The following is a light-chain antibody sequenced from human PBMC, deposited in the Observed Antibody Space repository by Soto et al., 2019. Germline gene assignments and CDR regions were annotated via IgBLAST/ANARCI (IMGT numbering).Light chain of an antibody. CDR2: DAY. CDR1: QSVSAGQ. J-gene: IGKJ5*01. Sequence: EIELTQSPAILSLSPGERATLSCRASQSVSAGQLAWYQHRPGQAPSLLIFDAYRRATGIPERFSGSGSGTDFTLSISRLEPEDVAVYYCQQYGSSFGQGTRLDIK. V-gene: IGKV3-20*01. CDR3: QQYGSS.